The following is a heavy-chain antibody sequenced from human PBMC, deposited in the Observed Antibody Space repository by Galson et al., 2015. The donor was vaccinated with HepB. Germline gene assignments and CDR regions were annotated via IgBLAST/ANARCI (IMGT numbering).Heavy chain of an antibody. CDR3: AKDGGHSSGWSYSTEPNYFDY. J-gene: IGHJ4*02. V-gene: IGHV3-30*18. D-gene: IGHD6-19*01. CDR2: ISYDGSNK. CDR1: GFTFSSYG. Sequence: SLRLSCAASGFTFSSYGMHWVRQAPGKGLGWVAVISYDGSNKYYADSVKGRFTISRDNSKNTLYLQMNSLRAEDTAVYYCAKDGGHSSGWSYSTEPNYFDYWGQGTLVTVSS.